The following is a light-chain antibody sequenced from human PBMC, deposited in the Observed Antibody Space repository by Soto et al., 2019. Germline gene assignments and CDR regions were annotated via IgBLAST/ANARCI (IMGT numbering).Light chain of an antibody. V-gene: IGKV1-5*01. CDR2: DAS. Sequence: DIQMTQSPSTLSASVGDRVTITCRASQSISSWLAWYQQKPGKAPKLLIYDASSLESGVPSRFSGSGSGTEFTLTISSLQPDEFATYYCQQYNSYPPPFGQGTKVDIK. J-gene: IGKJ1*01. CDR1: QSISSW. CDR3: QQYNSYPPP.